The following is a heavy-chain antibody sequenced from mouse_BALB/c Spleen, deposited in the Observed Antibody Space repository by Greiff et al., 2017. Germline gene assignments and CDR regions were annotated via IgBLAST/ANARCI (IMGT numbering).Heavy chain of an antibody. CDR1: GFTFSSFG. J-gene: IGHJ3*01. CDR3: ARVYYRYDGFAY. D-gene: IGHD2-14*01. V-gene: IGHV5-17*02. CDR2: ISSGSSTI. Sequence: EVQRVESGGGLVQPGGSRKLSCAASGFTFSSFGMHWVRQAPEKGLEWVAYISSGSSTIYYADTVKGRFTISRDNPKNTLFLQMTSLRSEDTAMYYCARVYYRYDGFAYWGQGTLVTVSA.